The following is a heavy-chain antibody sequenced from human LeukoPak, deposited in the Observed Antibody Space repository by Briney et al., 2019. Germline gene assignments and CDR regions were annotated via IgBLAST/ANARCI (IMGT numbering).Heavy chain of an antibody. J-gene: IGHJ4*02. CDR3: AKGLVPAAPFDY. Sequence: PGGSLRLSCAASGFTFSSYAMSWVRQAPGKGLEWVSAISGSGGGTYCADSVKGRFTISRDNSKNTLYLQMDSLRAEDTAVYYCAKGLVPAAPFDYWGQGTLVTVSS. V-gene: IGHV3-23*01. CDR1: GFTFSSYA. CDR2: ISGSGGGT. D-gene: IGHD2-2*01.